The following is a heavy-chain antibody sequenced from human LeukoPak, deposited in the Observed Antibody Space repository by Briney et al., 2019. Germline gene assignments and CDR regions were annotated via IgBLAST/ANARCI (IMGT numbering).Heavy chain of an antibody. CDR1: GFTFSSYA. D-gene: IGHD5-24*01. Sequence: GGSLRLSCAASGFTFSSYAMSWVRQAPGKGLEWVSAISGSGDNTYYADSVKGRFTISRDNSKNTLYLQMNSLRAEDTAVYYCAKDQRSGLYYYYYMDVWGKGTTVTVSS. J-gene: IGHJ6*03. CDR2: ISGSGDNT. CDR3: AKDQRSGLYYYYYMDV. V-gene: IGHV3-23*01.